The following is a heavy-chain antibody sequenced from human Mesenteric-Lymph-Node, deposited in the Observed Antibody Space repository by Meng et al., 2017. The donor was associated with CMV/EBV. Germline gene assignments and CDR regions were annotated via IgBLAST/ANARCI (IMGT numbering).Heavy chain of an antibody. CDR2: IRRSSSYI. D-gene: IGHD3-10*01. CDR1: CTLSSDS. Sequence: CTLSSDSRKWVRQAPGKGRKWVSAIRRSSSYIYYADSVKGRFTNTRDNAKNSLYLQMNSLRAEDTAVYYCARDTMAFAGRTYWYFDLWGRGTLVTVSS. J-gene: IGHJ2*01. CDR3: ARDTMAFAGRTYWYFDL. V-gene: IGHV3-21*01.